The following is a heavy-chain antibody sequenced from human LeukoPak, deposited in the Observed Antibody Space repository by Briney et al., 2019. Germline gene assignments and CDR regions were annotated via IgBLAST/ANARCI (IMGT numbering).Heavy chain of an antibody. CDR3: ARRYCSSTSCYDDRENWFDP. J-gene: IGHJ5*02. V-gene: IGHV1-2*02. CDR1: GYTFTSYG. Sequence: ASVKVSCKASGYTFTSYGISWVRQAPGQGLEWMGWINPNSGGTNYAQKFQGRVTMTRDTSISTAYMELSRLRSDDTAVYYCARRYCSSTSCYDDRENWFDPWGQGTLVTVSS. D-gene: IGHD2-2*01. CDR2: INPNSGGT.